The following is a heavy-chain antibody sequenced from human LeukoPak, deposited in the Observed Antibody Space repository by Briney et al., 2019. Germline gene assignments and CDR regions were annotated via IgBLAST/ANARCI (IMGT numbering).Heavy chain of an antibody. D-gene: IGHD3-22*01. CDR3: ARGSTMIVVVTYYFDY. V-gene: IGHV3-7*01. CDR1: GFTFSSYW. J-gene: IGHJ4*02. CDR2: IKQDGSEK. Sequence: GGSLRLSCAASGFTFSSYWMSWVRQAPGKGLEWVANIKQDGSEKYYVDSVKGRFTISRDNAKNSLYLQMNSLRAEDTAVYYCARGSTMIVVVTYYFDYWGQGTLVTVSS.